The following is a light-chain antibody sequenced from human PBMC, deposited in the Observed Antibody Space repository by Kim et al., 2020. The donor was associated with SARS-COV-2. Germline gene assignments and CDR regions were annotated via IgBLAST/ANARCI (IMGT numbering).Light chain of an antibody. CDR2: GKS. CDR1: SLRRYY. J-gene: IGLJ1*01. CDR3: NSRDSSGILGV. Sequence: LGQTVRITCQGDSLRRYYVSWYQQKPGQAPVLVIYGKSNRPSGVPDRFSGSSSGNTASLTITGAQAEDEADYYCNSRDSSGILGVFGTGTKVTVL. V-gene: IGLV3-19*01.